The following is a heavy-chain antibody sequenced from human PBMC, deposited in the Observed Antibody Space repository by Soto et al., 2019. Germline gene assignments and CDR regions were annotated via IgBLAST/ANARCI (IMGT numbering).Heavy chain of an antibody. Sequence: QVQLQESGPGLVKPSETLSLTCTVSGGSISRYYWSWIRQPPGKGLEWIGYIYYSGSTKYNPSLKRRVTISVDTSKTQFSLKLSSMTAADTAVYYCARDGSGGSCSEAFDIWGQGAMVTVSS. V-gene: IGHV4-59*01. CDR2: IYYSGST. CDR3: ARDGSGGSCSEAFDI. CDR1: GGSISRYY. J-gene: IGHJ3*02. D-gene: IGHD2-15*01.